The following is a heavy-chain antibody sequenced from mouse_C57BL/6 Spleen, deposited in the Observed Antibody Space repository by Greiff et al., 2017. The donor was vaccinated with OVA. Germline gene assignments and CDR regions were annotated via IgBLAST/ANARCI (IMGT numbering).Heavy chain of an antibody. Sequence: VQLQQSGPCLVKPSQSLSLTCSVTGYSITSGYYWNWIRQFPGNKLEWMGYISYDGSNNYNPSLKNRISITRDTSKNQFFLKLNSVTTEDTATYYCAREGYYDYVHYAMDYWGQGTSVTVSS. V-gene: IGHV3-6*01. CDR2: ISYDGSN. CDR1: GYSITSGYY. J-gene: IGHJ4*01. D-gene: IGHD2-4*01. CDR3: AREGYYDYVHYAMDY.